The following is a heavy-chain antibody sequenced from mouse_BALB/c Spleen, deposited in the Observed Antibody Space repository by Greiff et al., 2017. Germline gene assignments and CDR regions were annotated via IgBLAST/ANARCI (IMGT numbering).Heavy chain of an antibody. J-gene: IGHJ2*01. CDR2: INPGSGGT. CDR1: GYAFTNYL. D-gene: IGHD2-4*01. Sequence: VQLQQSGAELVRPGTSVKVSCKASGYAFTNYLIEWVKQRPGQGLEWIGVINPGSGGTNYNEKFKGKATLTADKSSSTAYMQLSSLTSDDSAVYFCARGDYDGGGFDYWGQGTTLTVSS. V-gene: IGHV1-54*01. CDR3: ARGDYDGGGFDY.